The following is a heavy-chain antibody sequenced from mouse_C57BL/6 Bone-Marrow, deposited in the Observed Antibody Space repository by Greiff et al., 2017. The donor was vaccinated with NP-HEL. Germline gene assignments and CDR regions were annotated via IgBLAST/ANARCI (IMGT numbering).Heavy chain of an antibody. V-gene: IGHV1-61*01. J-gene: IGHJ1*03. CDR3: AREGGSSYGYFDV. CDR1: GYTFTSYW. Sequence: QVQLQQPGAELVRPGSSVQLSCKASGYTFTSYWMDWVKQRPGQGLEWIGNIYPSDSETHYNQKFKDKATLTVDKSSSTAYMQLSSLTSEDSAVYYCAREGGSSYGYFDVWGTGTTVTVS. CDR2: IYPSDSET. D-gene: IGHD1-1*01.